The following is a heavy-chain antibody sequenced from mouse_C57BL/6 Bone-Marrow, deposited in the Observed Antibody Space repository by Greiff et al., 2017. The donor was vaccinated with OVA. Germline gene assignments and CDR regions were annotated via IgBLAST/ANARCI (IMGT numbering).Heavy chain of an antibody. D-gene: IGHD4-1*01. V-gene: IGHV1-76*01. CDR1: GYTFTDYY. Sequence: VQLQQSGAELVRPGASVKLSCTASGYTFTDYYINWVKQRPGQGLEWIARINPGSGTTYYTEKFKGKATLTAEKSSSTAYMQLSSLTSEDSAVYFCARSTILGEDYWGKGTTLTVSS. CDR3: ARSTILGEDY. J-gene: IGHJ2*01. CDR2: INPGSGTT.